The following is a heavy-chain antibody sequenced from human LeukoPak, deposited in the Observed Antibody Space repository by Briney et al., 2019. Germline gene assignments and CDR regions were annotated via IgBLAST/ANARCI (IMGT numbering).Heavy chain of an antibody. CDR1: GGSISSGGYY. CDR3: ARDRGYYDRFDY. D-gene: IGHD3-22*01. J-gene: IGHJ4*02. Sequence: SETLSLTCTVSGGSISSGGYYWSWIRQPPGKGLEWIGYIYYSGSTNYNPSLKSRVTISVDTSKNQFSLKLSSVTAADTAVYYCARDRGYYDRFDYWGQGTLVTVSS. V-gene: IGHV4-61*08. CDR2: IYYSGST.